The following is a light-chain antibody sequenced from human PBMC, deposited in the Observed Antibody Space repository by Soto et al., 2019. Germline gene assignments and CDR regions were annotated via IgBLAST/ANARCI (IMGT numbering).Light chain of an antibody. CDR3: QSYDSSLSGYV. CDR2: GNS. V-gene: IGLV1-40*01. J-gene: IGLJ1*01. Sequence: SSLTQPPPMSWAPGQRGTISCPGSSPKIGAGYDVHWYQQLPGTAPKLLIYGNSNRPSGVPDRFSGSKSGTSASLAITGLQAEDEADYYCQSYDSSLSGYVFGTGTKVTVL. CDR1: SPKIGAGYD.